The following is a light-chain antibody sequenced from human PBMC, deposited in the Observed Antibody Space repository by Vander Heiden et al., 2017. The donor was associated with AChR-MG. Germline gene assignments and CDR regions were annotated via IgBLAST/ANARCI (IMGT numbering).Light chain of an antibody. Sequence: SYVLTQPPSVSAAPGETARITCGGDNIGSKSVHWYQQKPGQAPLMVIHYDSDRPSGIPERFSGSNSGNTATLTITSVEGGDEADYSCQVWERGSNPPHVVFGGGTKLTVL. CDR2: YDS. CDR3: QVWERGSNPPHVV. V-gene: IGLV3-21*01. CDR1: NIGSKS. J-gene: IGLJ2*01.